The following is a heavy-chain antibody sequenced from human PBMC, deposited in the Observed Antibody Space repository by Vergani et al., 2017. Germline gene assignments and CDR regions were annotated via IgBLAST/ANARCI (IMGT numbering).Heavy chain of an antibody. CDR2: IRYDGGNK. CDR1: GFIFSDYV. J-gene: IGHJ4*02. CDR3: AKGGGGYCSGGTCYPEY. Sequence: QVQLVESGGGVVQPGKSLSLSCETSGFIFSDYVMHWVRQAPGKGLAWVAFIRYDGGNKDYADSVKGRFTISRDNSKNTLYLQMNSLRAEDTAVYYCAKGGGGYCSGGTCYPEYWGQGTLVIVSS. V-gene: IGHV3-30*02. D-gene: IGHD2-15*01.